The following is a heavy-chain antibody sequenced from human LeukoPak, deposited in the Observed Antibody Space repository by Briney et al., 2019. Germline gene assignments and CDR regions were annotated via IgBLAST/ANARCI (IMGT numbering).Heavy chain of an antibody. CDR1: GYTFTGYY. J-gene: IGHJ4*02. D-gene: IGHD4-17*01. V-gene: IGHV1-2*04. CDR3: ARAETLPYGDAGSFDY. Sequence: ASVKVSCKASGYTFTGYYMHWVRQAPGQGLEWMGWINPNSGGTNYAQKFQGWVTMTRDTSISTAYMELSRLRSDDTAVYYCARAETLPYGDAGSFDYWGQGTLVTVSS. CDR2: INPNSGGT.